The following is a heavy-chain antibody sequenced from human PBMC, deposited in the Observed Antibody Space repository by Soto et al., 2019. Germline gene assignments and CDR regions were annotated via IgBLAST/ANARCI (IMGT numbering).Heavy chain of an antibody. CDR1: GYTFTSYG. J-gene: IGHJ5*02. Sequence: QVQLVQSGAEVKKPGASVKVSCKASGYTFTSYGISWVRQAPGQGLEWMGWISAYNGNTNYAQKLQGRVTMTTDTSTSTAYMELRSLRSDDTAVYYCARAHHLLLWFGDLNWFDPWGQGTLVTVSS. CDR2: ISAYNGNT. CDR3: ARAHHLLLWFGDLNWFDP. V-gene: IGHV1-18*01. D-gene: IGHD3-10*01.